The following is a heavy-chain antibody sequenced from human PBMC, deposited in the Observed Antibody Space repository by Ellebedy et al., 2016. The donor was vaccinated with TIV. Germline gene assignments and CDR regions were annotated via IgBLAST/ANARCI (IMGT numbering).Heavy chain of an antibody. CDR3: ARDQGWAYPGSTKFDY. D-gene: IGHD3-10*01. V-gene: IGHV3-48*02. Sequence: GESLKISCAASGFTFSSYSMDWVRQAPGRGLEWISYITSGSEVISYADSVKGRFTISRDNAKNSMYLQMNSLRDEDTAVYYCARDQGWAYPGSTKFDYWGQGTLVTVSS. CDR2: ITSGSEVI. J-gene: IGHJ4*03. CDR1: GFTFSSYS.